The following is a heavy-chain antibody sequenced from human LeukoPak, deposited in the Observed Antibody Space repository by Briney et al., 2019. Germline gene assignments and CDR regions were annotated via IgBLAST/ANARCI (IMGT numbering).Heavy chain of an antibody. Sequence: SQTLSLTCAITGDSVSSNRAAWNWIRQSPSRGLEWLGRTYYRSKWCNDYAVSVKSRITINPDTSKNQFSLQLNSVTPEDTAVYYCTRSGSYGYYCYYDLGGRGTLVTVSS. CDR1: GDSVSSNRAA. CDR3: TRSGSYGYYCYYDL. CDR2: TYYRSKWCN. D-gene: IGHD5-18*01. J-gene: IGHJ2*01. V-gene: IGHV6-1*01.